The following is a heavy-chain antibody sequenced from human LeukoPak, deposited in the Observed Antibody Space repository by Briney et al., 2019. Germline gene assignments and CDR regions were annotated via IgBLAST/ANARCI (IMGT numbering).Heavy chain of an antibody. V-gene: IGHV3-7*03. CDR2: IKQDGSQK. D-gene: IGHD4-11*01. J-gene: IGHJ4*02. Sequence: GGSLRLSCAASGFTFSSYWMSWVRQAPGKGLEWVANIKQDGSQKYYVDSVKGRFTISRGNSKNTLYLQMNSLRAEDTAVYYCARGNYSNYLYDYWGQGTLVTVSS. CDR3: ARGNYSNYLYDY. CDR1: GFTFSSYW.